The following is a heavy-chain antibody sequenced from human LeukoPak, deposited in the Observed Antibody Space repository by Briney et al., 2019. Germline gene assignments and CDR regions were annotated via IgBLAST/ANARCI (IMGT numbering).Heavy chain of an antibody. D-gene: IGHD2-2*02. CDR1: GFTFRNYL. Sequence: PGGSLRLSCAASGFTFRNYLMNWVRQAPGKGLEWVSFISSTGGTIYYADSVKGRFTISRDNSKNTLYLQMNSLRAEDTAVYYCAKDWAGGVPAAILLGTVLDYWGQGTLVTVSS. CDR3: AKDWAGGVPAAILLGTVLDY. CDR2: ISSTGGTI. V-gene: IGHV3-23*01. J-gene: IGHJ4*02.